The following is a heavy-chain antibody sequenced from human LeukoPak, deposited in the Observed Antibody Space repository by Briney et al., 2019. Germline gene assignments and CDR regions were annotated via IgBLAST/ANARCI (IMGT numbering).Heavy chain of an antibody. V-gene: IGHV1-2*02. CDR1: GYSFTDYY. D-gene: IGHD2-21*01. Sequence: ASVKVSCKTSGYSFTDYYMHWVRQAPGQGLEWMGWINPSSGGISSAQKFQGRVTMTRDTSITTVYMEVRWLTSDDTAVYYCARADRLHGGPYLIGPWGQGTLVTVSS. CDR3: ARADRLHGGPYLIGP. CDR2: INPSSGGI. J-gene: IGHJ5*02.